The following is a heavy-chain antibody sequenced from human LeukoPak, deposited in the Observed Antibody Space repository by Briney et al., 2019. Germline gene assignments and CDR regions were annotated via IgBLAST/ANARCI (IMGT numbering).Heavy chain of an antibody. CDR2: INHSGST. J-gene: IGHJ6*03. V-gene: IGHV4-34*01. Sequence: SETLSLTCAVYGGSFSGYYWSWIRQPPGKGLEWIGEINHSGSTNYNPSLKSRVTISVDTSKNQLSLKLSPVTAADTAVYYCARTLHYYYYMDVWGKGTTVTVSS. CDR3: ARTLHYYYYMDV. D-gene: IGHD3-16*01. CDR1: GGSFSGYY.